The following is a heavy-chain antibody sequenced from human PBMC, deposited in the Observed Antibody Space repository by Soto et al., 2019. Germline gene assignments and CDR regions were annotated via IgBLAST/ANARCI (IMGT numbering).Heavy chain of an antibody. CDR2: ISSSSSYI. J-gene: IGHJ6*02. Sequence: SLILSCAASGFTFSSYSMNWVRQAPGKGLEWVSSISSSSSYIYYADSVKGRFTISRDNAKNSLYLQMNSLRAEDTAVYYCARVGCTNGVCGYYYYYGMDVWGQGTTVTVSS. V-gene: IGHV3-21*01. CDR1: GFTFSSYS. D-gene: IGHD2-8*01. CDR3: ARVGCTNGVCGYYYYYGMDV.